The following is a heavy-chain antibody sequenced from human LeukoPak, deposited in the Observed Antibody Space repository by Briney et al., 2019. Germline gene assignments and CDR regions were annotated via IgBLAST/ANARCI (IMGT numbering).Heavy chain of an antibody. D-gene: IGHD2-2*01. CDR3: ARDSVVVVPAASGSYYYYYMDV. V-gene: IGHV3-33*01. J-gene: IGHJ6*03. CDR1: GFTFSSYG. Sequence: GGSLRLSCAASGFTFSSYGMHWGRQAPGKGLEWVAVRWYDGSNKYYADSVKGRFTISRDNSKNTLYLQMNSLRAEDTAVYYCARDSVVVVPAASGSYYYYYMDVWGKGTTGTVSS. CDR2: RWYDGSNK.